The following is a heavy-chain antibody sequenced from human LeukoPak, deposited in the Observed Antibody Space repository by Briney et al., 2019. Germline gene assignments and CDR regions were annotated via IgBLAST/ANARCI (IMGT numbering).Heavy chain of an antibody. Sequence: ASVKVSCKASGYTFSQYGISWVRQAPGQGLEWMGWISPFNGYTNYLQKIDGRVTLTTDTSTSTAYMELRSLRSDDTAVYYCARERKRITMIVVVTAFAYWGQGTLVTVSS. CDR1: GYTFSQYG. D-gene: IGHD3-22*01. V-gene: IGHV1-18*04. J-gene: IGHJ4*02. CDR2: ISPFNGYT. CDR3: ARERKRITMIVVVTAFAY.